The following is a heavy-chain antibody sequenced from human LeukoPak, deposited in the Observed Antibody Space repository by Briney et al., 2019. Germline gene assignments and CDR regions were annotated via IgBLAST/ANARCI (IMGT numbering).Heavy chain of an antibody. CDR1: GFTFSSYA. J-gene: IGHJ5*02. CDR3: AKPPGDSSGYYGGQSWFDP. V-gene: IGHV3-23*01. Sequence: PGGSLRLSCAASGFTFSSYAMSWVRQAPGKGLEWVSAISGSGGSTYYADSVKGRFTISRDNSKNTLYLQMNSLRAEDTAVYYCAKPPGDSSGYYGGQSWFDPWGQGTLVTVSS. D-gene: IGHD3-22*01. CDR2: ISGSGGST.